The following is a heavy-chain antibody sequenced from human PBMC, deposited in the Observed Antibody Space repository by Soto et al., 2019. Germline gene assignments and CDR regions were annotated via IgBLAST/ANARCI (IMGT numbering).Heavy chain of an antibody. CDR2: IRGSGTDT. V-gene: IGHV3-23*01. J-gene: IGHJ4*02. D-gene: IGHD6-13*01. Sequence: EVQLLESGGGLVQPGGSLRLSCAASGFIFSDYALTWVRQAPGRGLQWVSSIRGSGTDTYYADSVKGRFIISRDNSRNTLYLKMNSLRVDDTAVYYCGRPSIETAGTYWGQGTLVAVS. CDR3: GRPSIETAGTY. CDR1: GFIFSDYA.